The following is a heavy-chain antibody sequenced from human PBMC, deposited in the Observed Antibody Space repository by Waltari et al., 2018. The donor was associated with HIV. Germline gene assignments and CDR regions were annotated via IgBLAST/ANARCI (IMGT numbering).Heavy chain of an antibody. CDR2: ISSSNSNI. CDR3: ARDTLNLYFGLDV. J-gene: IGHJ6*02. CDR1: GFTFSAYA. Sequence: EVQLVESGGGLVQPGRSLRLSCAVSGFTFSAYAMNWVRQAPGKGLEWISYISSSNSNIKYADSVKCRFTISRDNTKSSLDLHMNNLRDEDTAVYYCARDTLNLYFGLDVWGQGTTVTVSS. V-gene: IGHV3-48*02.